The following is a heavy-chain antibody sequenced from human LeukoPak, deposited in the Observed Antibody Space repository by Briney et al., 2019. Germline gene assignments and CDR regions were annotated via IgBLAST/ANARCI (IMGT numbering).Heavy chain of an antibody. V-gene: IGHV3-30*04. CDR3: ARDPDYGGNSFVFDY. Sequence: GGSLRLSCAASGFTFSSYAMHWVRQAPGKGLEWVAVISYDGSNKYYADSVKGRFTISRDNSKNTLYLQMNSLRAEDTAVYYCARDPDYGGNSFVFDYWGQGTLVTVSS. J-gene: IGHJ4*02. D-gene: IGHD4-23*01. CDR2: ISYDGSNK. CDR1: GFTFSSYA.